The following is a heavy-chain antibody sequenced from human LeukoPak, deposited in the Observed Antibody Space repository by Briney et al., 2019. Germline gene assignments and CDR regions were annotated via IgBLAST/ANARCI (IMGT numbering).Heavy chain of an antibody. Sequence: GGSLRLSCAASGFTFSSYGMHWVRQAPGKGLEWVSVIYSGGSTYYADSVKGRFTISRDNSKNTLYLQMNSLRAEDTAVYYCARVDSGYDFYFDYWGQGTLVTVSS. CDR1: GFTFSSYG. CDR3: ARVDSGYDFYFDY. J-gene: IGHJ4*02. D-gene: IGHD5-12*01. V-gene: IGHV3-66*01. CDR2: IYSGGST.